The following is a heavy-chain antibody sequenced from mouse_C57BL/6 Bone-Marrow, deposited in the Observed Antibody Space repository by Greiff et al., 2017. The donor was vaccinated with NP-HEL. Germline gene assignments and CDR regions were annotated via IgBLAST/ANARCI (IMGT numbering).Heavy chain of an antibody. V-gene: IGHV1-54*01. J-gene: IGHJ3*01. CDR3: ARWWDFAY. CDR2: INPGSGGT. Sequence: VQLQQSGAELVRPGTSVKVSCKASGYAFTNYLIEWVKQRPGQGLEWIGVINPGSGGTNYNEKFKGKATLTADKSSSTAYMQLSSLTSEDSAVYFCARWWDFAYWGQGTLVTVSA. CDR1: GYAFTNYL. D-gene: IGHD1-1*02.